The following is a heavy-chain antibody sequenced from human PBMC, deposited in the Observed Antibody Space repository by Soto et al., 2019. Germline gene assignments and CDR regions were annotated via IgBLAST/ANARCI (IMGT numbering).Heavy chain of an antibody. CDR3: ARVSGYSSSWYPYYFDY. CDR1: GFTVSSNY. J-gene: IGHJ4*02. Sequence: GGSLRLSCAASGFTVSSNYMSWVRQAPGKGLEWVSVIYSGGSTYYADSVKGRFTISRDNSKNTLYLQMNSLRAEDTAVYYCARVSGYSSSWYPYYFDYWGQGTLVNVSS. D-gene: IGHD6-13*01. CDR2: IYSGGST. V-gene: IGHV3-53*01.